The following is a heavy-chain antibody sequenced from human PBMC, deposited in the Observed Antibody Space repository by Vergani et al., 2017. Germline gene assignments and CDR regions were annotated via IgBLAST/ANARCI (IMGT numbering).Heavy chain of an antibody. Sequence: VQLLESGGRLVQPGGSLRLSCAASGFTFSNYAMSWVRQAPGKGLEWVSAVSGTGGSEYYADSVKGRFTISRDNSKNTLYLQMNSLRAEDTAVYYCANGVGTYYYYGMDVWGQGTTVTVSS. D-gene: IGHD2-8*01. CDR2: VSGTGGSE. CDR1: GFTFSNYA. CDR3: ANGVGTYYYYGMDV. V-gene: IGHV3-23*01. J-gene: IGHJ6*02.